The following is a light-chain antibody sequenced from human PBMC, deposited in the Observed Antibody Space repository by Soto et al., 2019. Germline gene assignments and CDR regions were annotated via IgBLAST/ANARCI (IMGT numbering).Light chain of an antibody. CDR3: AAWDDNVSGPV. J-gene: IGLJ2*01. CDR1: SSDVGGYNY. CDR2: EVN. Sequence: QSVLTQPPSASGSPGQSVAISCTGTSSDVGGYNYVSWYQQHPGKAPKLMIYEVNKRPPGVPDRFSGSKSGTSASLAISGLRSEDEADYYCAAWDDNVSGPVFGGGTQLTVL. V-gene: IGLV2-8*01.